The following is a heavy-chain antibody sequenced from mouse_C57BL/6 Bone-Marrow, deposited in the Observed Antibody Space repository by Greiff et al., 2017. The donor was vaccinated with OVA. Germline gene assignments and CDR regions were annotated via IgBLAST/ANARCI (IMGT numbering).Heavy chain of an antibody. CDR2: IDPSDSYT. CDR1: GYTFTSYW. D-gene: IGHD1-1*01. V-gene: IGHV1-69*01. J-gene: IGHJ3*01. CDR3: ARPHYYGSSPWFAY. Sequence: QVQLQQPGAELVMPGASVKLSCKASGYTFTSYWMHWVKQRPGQGLAWIGEIDPSDSYTNYNQKFKGKSTLTVDKSSSTAYMQLSSLTSEDSAVYYCARPHYYGSSPWFAYWGQGTLVTVSA.